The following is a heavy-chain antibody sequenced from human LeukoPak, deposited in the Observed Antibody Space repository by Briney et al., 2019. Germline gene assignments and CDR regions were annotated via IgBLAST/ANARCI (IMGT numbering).Heavy chain of an antibody. J-gene: IGHJ4*02. Sequence: SETLSLTCTVSGGSINSSSYYWGWIRQPPGKGLEWIGNIYYSGSTYYNPSLKSRVTIYVDPSKNQFSLKLSSVTAADTAVYYCARGIAARPNYFDYWGQGSMVSVCS. V-gene: IGHV4-39*01. CDR1: GGSINSSSYY. D-gene: IGHD6-6*01. CDR3: ARGIAARPNYFDY. CDR2: IYYSGST.